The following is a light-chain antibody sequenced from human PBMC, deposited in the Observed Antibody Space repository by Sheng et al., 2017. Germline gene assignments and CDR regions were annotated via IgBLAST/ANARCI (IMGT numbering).Light chain of an antibody. Sequence: EIVMTQSPATLSVSPGERATLSCRASQSVSSNLAWYQQKPGQAPRLLIYGASTRVTGIPARFSGSGSGTEFTLTISSLQSEDFAVYYCQQYNNWPRTFGQGTEGGNQT. CDR3: QQYNNWPRT. CDR2: GAS. CDR1: QSVSSN. V-gene: IGKV3-15*01. J-gene: IGKJ1*01.